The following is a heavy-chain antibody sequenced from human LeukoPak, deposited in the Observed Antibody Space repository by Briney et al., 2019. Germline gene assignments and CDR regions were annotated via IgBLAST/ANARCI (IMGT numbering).Heavy chain of an antibody. CDR3: TSGPGYSYGGGY. CDR1: GFTFGDYA. V-gene: IGHV3-49*04. CDR2: FRSKDNGGTT. J-gene: IGHJ4*02. Sequence: GGSLRLSCTAYGFTFGDYAMSWVRQAPGKGLEWIGFFRSKDNGGTTEYAACVKGRFTISRDNSKSIACLQKNSLKTEGTAVYYCTSGPGYSYGGGYWGQEALVTVSS. D-gene: IGHD5-18*01.